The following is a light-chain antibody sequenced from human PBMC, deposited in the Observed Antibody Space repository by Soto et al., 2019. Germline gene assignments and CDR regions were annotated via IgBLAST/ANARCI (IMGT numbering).Light chain of an antibody. J-gene: IGKJ2*01. Sequence: EIVMTQSPATLSVSPGERVTLSCRASQSVSNNLAWYQQRPGQAHRLLIYGASTRATGIPARFSGSGSGTEFTLTISSLHSEDFAVYYCQQYNNWQYTLGQGTKLEIK. CDR3: QQYNNWQYT. V-gene: IGKV3-15*01. CDR2: GAS. CDR1: QSVSNN.